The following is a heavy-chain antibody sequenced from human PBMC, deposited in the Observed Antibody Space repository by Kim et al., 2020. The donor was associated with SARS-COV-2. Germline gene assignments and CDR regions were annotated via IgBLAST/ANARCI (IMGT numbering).Heavy chain of an antibody. J-gene: IGHJ5*02. CDR2: IYPGDSDT. CDR1: GYNFASYW. Sequence: GESLKISCKGSGYNFASYWIGWVRRMPGKGLEWMGIIYPGDSDTRYSPSFQGQVTISADKSISTAYLQWSSLKASDTAIYYCARRSARQGNCFDPWGQGTLVTVSS. D-gene: IGHD6-6*01. CDR3: ARRSARQGNCFDP. V-gene: IGHV5-51*01.